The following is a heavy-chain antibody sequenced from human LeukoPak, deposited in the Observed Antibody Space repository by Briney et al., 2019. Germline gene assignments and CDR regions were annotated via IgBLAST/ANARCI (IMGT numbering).Heavy chain of an antibody. Sequence: ASVKVSCKASGYTFTSYGISWVRQAPGQGLEWMGWIGAYNGNTNYAQKLKGRVTMTTDTSTSTAYMELRSLRSDNTAVYYCARAGGPSESGFRMEFGDYWGQGTLVTVSS. CDR3: ARAGGPSESGFRMEFGDY. J-gene: IGHJ4*02. CDR1: GYTFTSYG. V-gene: IGHV1-18*01. D-gene: IGHD3-10*01. CDR2: IGAYNGNT.